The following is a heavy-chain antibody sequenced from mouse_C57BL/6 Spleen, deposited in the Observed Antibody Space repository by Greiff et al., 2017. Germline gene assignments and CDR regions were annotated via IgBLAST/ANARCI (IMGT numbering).Heavy chain of an antibody. V-gene: IGHV1-50*01. CDR1: GYTFTSYW. Sequence: QVQLQQPGAELVKPGASVKLSCTASGYTFTSYWMQWVKQRPGQGLEWIGEIDPSDSYTNYNQKFKGKATLTVDTSSSTAYMQLSSLTSEDAAVYYCAIRGSEYDGDSIDYWGQGTTLTVSS. CDR2: IDPSDSYT. CDR3: AIRGSEYDGDSIDY. D-gene: IGHD2-4*01. J-gene: IGHJ2*01.